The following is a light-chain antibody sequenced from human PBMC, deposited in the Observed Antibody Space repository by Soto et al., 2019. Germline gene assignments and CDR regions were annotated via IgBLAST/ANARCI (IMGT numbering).Light chain of an antibody. CDR2: GAS. CDR3: DQSGTSPWT. CDR1: QSVTSSY. Sequence: EIVFTQSPCTLSLSPGERATLSCRASQSVTSSYLGWYQQKPGQAPRLLISGASSRATGIPDRFSGSGSGTDFTLTISRLEPEDFAVYYCDQSGTSPWTFGQGTKVDIK. V-gene: IGKV3-20*01. J-gene: IGKJ1*01.